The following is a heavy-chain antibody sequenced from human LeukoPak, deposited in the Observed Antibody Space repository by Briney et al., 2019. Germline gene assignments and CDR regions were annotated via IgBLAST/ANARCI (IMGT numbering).Heavy chain of an antibody. V-gene: IGHV3-53*01. J-gene: IGHJ6*03. Sequence: GGSLRLSCAASGFTVSSNYMSWVRQAPGKGLEWVSVIHKNAITSYADTVKGRFSISRDNSKNTLYLQMNSLRVDDTAVYYCARSLRVRGAPDYMDVWGKGTTVTVSS. CDR2: IHKNAIT. CDR1: GFTVSSNY. CDR3: ARSLRVRGAPDYMDV. D-gene: IGHD3-10*01.